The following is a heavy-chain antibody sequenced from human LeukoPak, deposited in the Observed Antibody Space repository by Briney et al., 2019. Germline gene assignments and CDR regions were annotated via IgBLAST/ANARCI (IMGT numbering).Heavy chain of an antibody. Sequence: SETLSLTCTVSGYSISSGYYWGWIRQPPGKGLEWIGSIYHSGSTYYNPSLKSRVTISVDTSKNQFSLKLSSVTAADTAVYYCARSYYYGSGRYDWFDPWGQGTLVTVSS. CDR1: GYSISSGYY. J-gene: IGHJ5*02. V-gene: IGHV4-38-2*02. D-gene: IGHD3-10*01. CDR2: IYHSGST. CDR3: ARSYYYGSGRYDWFDP.